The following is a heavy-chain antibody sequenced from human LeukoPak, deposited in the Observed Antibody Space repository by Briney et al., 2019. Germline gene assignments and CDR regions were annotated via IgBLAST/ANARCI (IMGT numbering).Heavy chain of an antibody. CDR2: IYSGGST. V-gene: IGHV3-66*01. CDR1: GFTVSSNY. Sequence: GGSLRLSCAASGFTVSSNYMSWVRQAPGKGLEWVSVIYSGGSTYYADSVKGRFTISRDNSKNTLYLQMNSLRAEDTAVYYCAREGGYYDSSGYYYGYWGQGTLVTVSS. CDR3: AREGGYYDSSGYYYGY. D-gene: IGHD3-22*01. J-gene: IGHJ4*02.